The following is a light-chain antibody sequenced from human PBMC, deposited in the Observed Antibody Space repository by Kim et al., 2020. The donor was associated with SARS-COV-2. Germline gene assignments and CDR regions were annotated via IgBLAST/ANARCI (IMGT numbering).Light chain of an antibody. Sequence: SVSPGQTVTITCSGSNLGDKYAYWYQKKAGQSPVLVIYQHTKRPSGISQRFSGSSSGNTATLTISRAQTMDEADYYCQAWDKNAAVFGGGTKLTVL. J-gene: IGLJ3*02. CDR1: NLGDKY. CDR2: QHT. CDR3: QAWDKNAAV. V-gene: IGLV3-1*01.